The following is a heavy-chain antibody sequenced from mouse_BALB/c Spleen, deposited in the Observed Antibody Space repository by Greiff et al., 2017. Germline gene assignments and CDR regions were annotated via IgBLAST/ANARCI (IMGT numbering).Heavy chain of an antibody. CDR3: AREGYYYGRFAY. CDR2: ISSGGST. V-gene: IGHV5-6-5*01. Sequence: EVQLVESGGGLVKPGGSLKLSCAASGFTFSSSAMSWVRQTPEKRLEWVASISSGGSTYYPDSVKGRFTISRDNARNILYLQMSSLRSEDTAMYYCAREGYYYGRFAYWGQGTLVSVSA. J-gene: IGHJ3*01. CDR1: GFTFSSSA. D-gene: IGHD1-1*01.